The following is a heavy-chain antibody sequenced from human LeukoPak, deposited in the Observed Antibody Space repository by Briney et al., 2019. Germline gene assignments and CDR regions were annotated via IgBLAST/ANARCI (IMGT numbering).Heavy chain of an antibody. D-gene: IGHD5-18*01. CDR1: GGTFRSYA. J-gene: IGHJ4*02. Sequence: SVKVSCKASGGTFRSYAISWVRQAPGQGLEWMGGIIPIFGTANYAQKLQGRVTITADESTSTAYMELSSLRSEDTAVYYCSRDQGYRYGYGDFDYWGQGTLVTVSS. CDR2: IIPIFGTA. CDR3: SRDQGYRYGYGDFDY. V-gene: IGHV1-69*01.